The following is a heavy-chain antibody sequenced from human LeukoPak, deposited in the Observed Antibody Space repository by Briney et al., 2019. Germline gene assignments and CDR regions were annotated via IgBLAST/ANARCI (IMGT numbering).Heavy chain of an antibody. CDR3: ARDRDCSGGSCYRYLNWFDP. CDR1: GFSFSIYA. J-gene: IGHJ5*02. V-gene: IGHV3-23*01. D-gene: IGHD2-15*01. CDR2: ISGSGGST. Sequence: GGSLRLSCVPSGFSFSIYAMSWVRQAPGKGLEWVSSISGSGGSTHYVDSVKGRFTISRDKTKNTLYLQMNSLRAEDTAVYYCARDRDCSGGSCYRYLNWFDPWGQGTLVTVSS.